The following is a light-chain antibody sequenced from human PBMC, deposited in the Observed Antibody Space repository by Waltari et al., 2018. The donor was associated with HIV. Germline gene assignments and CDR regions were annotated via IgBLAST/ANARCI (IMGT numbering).Light chain of an antibody. Sequence: AIQLPQSPSSLSASVGDRVTISCRASQGIGNELSWYQQIPGKAPKLLIYSTSTVESGVSSRFSGSGSDTDFTLTISSLQPEDFATYYCLQDYIFPYTFGQGTKLEIK. CDR1: QGIGNE. CDR2: STS. J-gene: IGKJ2*01. CDR3: LQDYIFPYT. V-gene: IGKV1-6*01.